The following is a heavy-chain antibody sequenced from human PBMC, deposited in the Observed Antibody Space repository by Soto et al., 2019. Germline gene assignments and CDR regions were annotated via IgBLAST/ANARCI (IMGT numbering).Heavy chain of an antibody. J-gene: IGHJ6*02. CDR3: ARFTQWDYYYYGMDV. CDR2: IYYRGST. CDR1: GSYSGSYY. V-gene: IGHV4-59*01. Sequence: SETLSLTCCVSGSYSGSYYRRLIRQPPGKGLEWIGYIYYRGSTNYNRSLKSRVTISVDTSKNQFSLKLSSVTAADTAVYYCARFTQWDYYYYGMDVWVQGTTVTVSS. D-gene: IGHD2-8*01.